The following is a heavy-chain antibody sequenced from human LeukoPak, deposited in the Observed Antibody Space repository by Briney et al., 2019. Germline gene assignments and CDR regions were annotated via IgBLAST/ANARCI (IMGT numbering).Heavy chain of an antibody. J-gene: IGHJ4*02. CDR3: ARASVEHRIVAGHYFVY. Sequence: PSETLSLTCGVSGYSINSAHYWGWLRQPPGKGLEGIGNISQGGIASYNPSLKSRVLISLDTSKNQFSLKLTSVTAADTAVYFCARASVEHRIVAGHYFVYWGEGTLDTVSS. D-gene: IGHD2-15*01. CDR1: GYSINSAHY. V-gene: IGHV4-38-2*01. CDR2: ISQGGIA.